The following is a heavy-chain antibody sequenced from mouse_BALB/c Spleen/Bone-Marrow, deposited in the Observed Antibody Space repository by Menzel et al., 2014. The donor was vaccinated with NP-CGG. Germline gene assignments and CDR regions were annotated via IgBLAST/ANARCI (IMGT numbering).Heavy chain of an antibody. J-gene: IGHJ3*01. CDR3: KRDYGNYSWFAY. Sequence: EVNLVESGGGLVKPGGSLKLSCAASGFTFSSYTMSWVRQTPEKRLEWVATISSGGLYTYYPDSGKGCFTISRDNAKNTLYLQMGSLKSEDTAMYYCKRDYGNYSWFAYWGQGTLVTVSA. V-gene: IGHV5-6-4*01. D-gene: IGHD2-1*01. CDR2: ISSGGLYT. CDR1: GFTFSSYT.